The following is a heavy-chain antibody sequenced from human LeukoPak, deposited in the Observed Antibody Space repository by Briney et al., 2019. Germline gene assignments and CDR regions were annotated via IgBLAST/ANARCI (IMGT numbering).Heavy chain of an antibody. CDR3: AKRGASAAPYYYYMDV. J-gene: IGHJ6*03. V-gene: IGHV3-23*01. CDR2: ISGSGGST. Sequence: GGSLRLSCAASGFTFSSYAMGWVRRAPGKGLEWVSAISGSGGSTSYADSVKGRFTISRDNSKNTLYLQMNSLRAEDTAVYYCAKRGASAAPYYYYMDVWGKGIMVTVSS. D-gene: IGHD3-10*01. CDR1: GFTFSSYA.